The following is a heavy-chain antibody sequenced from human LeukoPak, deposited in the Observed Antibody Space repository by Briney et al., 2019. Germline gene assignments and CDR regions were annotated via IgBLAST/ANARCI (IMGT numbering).Heavy chain of an antibody. CDR2: IHGDGSTT. Sequence: GGSLRLSCAASGSTFSSYSMHWVRQAPGKGLMWVSRIHGDGSTTNYADSVKGRFSISRDNAKNTLYLQMNSLRAEDTAVYYCALPSCGGDCYSGWGQGTLVTVSS. J-gene: IGHJ4*02. CDR3: ALPSCGGDCYSG. CDR1: GSTFSSYS. D-gene: IGHD2-21*02. V-gene: IGHV3-74*01.